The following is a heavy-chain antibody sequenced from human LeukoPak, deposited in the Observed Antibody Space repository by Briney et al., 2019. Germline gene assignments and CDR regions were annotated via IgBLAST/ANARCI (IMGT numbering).Heavy chain of an antibody. CDR1: GDSISTYY. V-gene: IGHV4-59*01. CDR2: IYYRVTS. D-gene: IGHD2-2*01. Sequence: SETLSLTCTVSGDSISTYYWSWIRQPPGKGLEWIGYIYYRVTSDYNPSLKSRVTISVDTSKNQFSLKLSSVTAADTAVYYCARVGGRYCSSTSCQTFDYYYYMDVWGKGTTVTISS. CDR3: ARVGGRYCSSTSCQTFDYYYYMDV. J-gene: IGHJ6*03.